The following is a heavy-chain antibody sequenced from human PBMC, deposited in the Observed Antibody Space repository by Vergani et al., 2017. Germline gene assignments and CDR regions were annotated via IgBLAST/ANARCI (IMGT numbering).Heavy chain of an antibody. D-gene: IGHD3-3*01. J-gene: IGHJ6*03. Sequence: QVQLVQSGAEVKKPGASVKVSCKASGYTFTSYDINWVRQATGQGLEWMGWMNPNSGNTGYAQKFQGRVTMTRNNSISTAYMELSSLRSEDTAVYYCARGMYYDFWSGYYGFGYYYYYYMDVWGKGTTVTVSS. CDR3: ARGMYYDFWSGYYGFGYYYYYYMDV. V-gene: IGHV1-8*01. CDR2: MNPNSGNT. CDR1: GYTFTSYD.